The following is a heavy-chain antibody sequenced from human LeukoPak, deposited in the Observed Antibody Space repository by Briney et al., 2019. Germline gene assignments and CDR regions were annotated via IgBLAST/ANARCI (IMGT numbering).Heavy chain of an antibody. CDR1: GGSISSYY. J-gene: IGHJ4*02. CDR3: AASLSMVRYYFDY. D-gene: IGHD3-10*01. Sequence: SETLSLTCTVSGGSISSYYWSWIRQPPGKGLEWIGYIYYSGSTNYNPSLKSRVTISVDTSKNQFSLKLSSVTAADTAVYYCAASLSMVRYYFDYWGQGTLVTVSS. CDR2: IYYSGST. V-gene: IGHV4-59*01.